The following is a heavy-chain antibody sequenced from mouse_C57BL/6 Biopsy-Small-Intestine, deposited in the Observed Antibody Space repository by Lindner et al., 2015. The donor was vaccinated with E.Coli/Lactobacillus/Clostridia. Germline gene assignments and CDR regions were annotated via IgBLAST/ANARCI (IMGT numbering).Heavy chain of an antibody. V-gene: IGHV1-15*01. Sequence: VQLQESGAELVRPGASVTLSCKASGYTFTDYEMHWVKQTPVHGLEWIGAIDPETGGTAYNQKFKGKAILTADKSSSTAYMELRSLTSEDSAVYYCTRGDYYDYWGQGTTLTVSS. CDR2: IDPETGGT. D-gene: IGHD1-1*01. J-gene: IGHJ2*01. CDR1: GYTFTDYE. CDR3: TRGDYYDY.